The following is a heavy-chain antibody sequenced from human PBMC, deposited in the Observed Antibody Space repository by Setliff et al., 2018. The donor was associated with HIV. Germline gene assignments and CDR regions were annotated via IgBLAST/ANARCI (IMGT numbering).Heavy chain of an antibody. CDR1: EFTFSSYA. CDR3: ANTREINNFWSDIDY. Sequence: PGGSLRLSCAASEFTFSSYAMSWVRQAPGKGLEWVSSISVSGGSTYYADSVTGRFTISKDNSKNTLSLKMNSLRAEDTAVYYCANTREINNFWSDIDYWGQGTLVTVSS. J-gene: IGHJ4*02. V-gene: IGHV3-23*01. CDR2: ISVSGGST. D-gene: IGHD3-3*01.